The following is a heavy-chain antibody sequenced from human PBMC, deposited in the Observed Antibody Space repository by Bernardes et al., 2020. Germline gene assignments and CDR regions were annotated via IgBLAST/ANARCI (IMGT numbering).Heavy chain of an antibody. CDR3: ARAYGSGSYFSARGFQRPHSDY. CDR2: IYHSGST. J-gene: IGHJ4*02. D-gene: IGHD3-10*01. V-gene: IGHV4-4*02. CDR1: GDSISSSHW. Sequence: SEPLYLTCAVSGDSISSSHWWSWFRQPPGRGLEWIGEIYHSGSTDYSPSVRGRVTISVNKSKNQFSLNLRSVTAADTAVYYCARAYGSGSYFSARGFQRPHSDYWGRGTLVIVSS.